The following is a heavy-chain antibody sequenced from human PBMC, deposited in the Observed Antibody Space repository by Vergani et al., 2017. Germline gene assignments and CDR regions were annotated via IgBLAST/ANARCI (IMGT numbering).Heavy chain of an antibody. J-gene: IGHJ5*02. Sequence: QVQLQESGPGLVKPSQTLSLTCTVSGGSISSGSYYWSWIRQPAGKGLEWIGRIYTSGSTNYNPSLKSRVTISVDRSKNQFSLKLSSVTAADTAVYYCARGTYYYGSGHFDPWGQGTLVTVSS. CDR1: GGSISSGSYY. CDR2: IYTSGST. D-gene: IGHD3-10*01. V-gene: IGHV4-61*02. CDR3: ARGTYYYGSGHFDP.